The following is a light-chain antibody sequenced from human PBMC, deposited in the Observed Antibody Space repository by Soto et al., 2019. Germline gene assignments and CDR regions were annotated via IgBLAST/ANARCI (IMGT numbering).Light chain of an antibody. CDR3: QSYDSSLSGVV. CDR1: SSNIGAGYD. CDR2: GNS. J-gene: IGLJ2*01. Sequence: QSVLTQPPSVSGAPGQRVTISCTGSSSNIGAGYDLHWYQQFPGTAPKLLIYGNSNRPSGVPDRFSGSKSGTSAFLAITGLQAEDEADYYCQSYDSSLSGVVFGGGTKLTVL. V-gene: IGLV1-40*01.